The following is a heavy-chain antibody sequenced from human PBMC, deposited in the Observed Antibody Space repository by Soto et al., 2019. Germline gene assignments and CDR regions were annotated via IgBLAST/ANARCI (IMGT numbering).Heavy chain of an antibody. CDR1: GGSISSYY. V-gene: IGHV4-59*01. J-gene: IGHJ4*02. CDR3: ERDSKDGDFDY. Sequence: SETLSLTCTVSGGSISSYYWSWIRQPPGKGLEWIGYIYYSGSTNYNPSLKSRVTISVDTSKNQFSLKLSSVTAADTAVYYCERDSKDGDFDYWGQGTMVTVYS. CDR2: IYYSGST.